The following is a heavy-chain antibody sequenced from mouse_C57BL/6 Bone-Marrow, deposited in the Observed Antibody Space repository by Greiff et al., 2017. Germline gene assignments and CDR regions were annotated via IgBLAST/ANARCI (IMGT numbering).Heavy chain of an antibody. CDR1: GYTFTDYE. CDR2: IDPETGGT. V-gene: IGHV1-15*01. Sequence: QVQLKESGAELVRPGASVTLSCKASGYTFTDYEMHWVKQTPVHGLEWIGAIDPETGGTAYNQKFKGKAILTADKSSSTAYMELRSLTSEDSAVYYCTRRRELLPWGTGTTVTVSS. D-gene: IGHD1-1*01. CDR3: TRRRELLP. J-gene: IGHJ1*03.